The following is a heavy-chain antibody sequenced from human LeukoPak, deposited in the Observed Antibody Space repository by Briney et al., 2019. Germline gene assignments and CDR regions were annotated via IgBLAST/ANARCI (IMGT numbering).Heavy chain of an antibody. CDR3: ARTDSNGYYSDY. J-gene: IGHJ4*02. D-gene: IGHD3-22*01. V-gene: IGHV2-5*01. CDR2: IYWNDDK. CDR1: GFSLSTSGVG. Sequence: SGPTLVNPTQTLTLTCTFSGFSLSTSGVGVGWIRQPPGRALEWLALIYWNDDKRYSPSLRTRLTISKGTSENQVVLTMTNMDPVDTATYYCARTDSNGYYSDYWGQGTLVTVSS.